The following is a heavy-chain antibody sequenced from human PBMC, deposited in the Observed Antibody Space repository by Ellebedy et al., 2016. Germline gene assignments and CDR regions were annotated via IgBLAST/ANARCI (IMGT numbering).Heavy chain of an antibody. D-gene: IGHD4-17*01. Sequence: GESLKISXVASGFIFSDYSMNWVRQAPGKGLEWVSSISSSGNYIYYADSVKGRFTISRQNAINSLYLQMNSLRAEDTAVYYCAPSPSNYGRHSDFDYWGQGTLVTVSS. CDR3: APSPSNYGRHSDFDY. CDR1: GFIFSDYS. J-gene: IGHJ4*02. V-gene: IGHV3-21*04. CDR2: ISSSGNYI.